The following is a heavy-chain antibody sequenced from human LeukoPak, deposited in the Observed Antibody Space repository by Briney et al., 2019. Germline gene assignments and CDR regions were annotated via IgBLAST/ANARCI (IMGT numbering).Heavy chain of an antibody. J-gene: IGHJ4*02. CDR3: AGGRYDDSWSTYNIDY. CDR1: GGSTSSGSYY. Sequence: SQTLSLTCTVSGGSTSSGSYYWSWIRQPAGKGLEWIGRIYTSGSTNYNPSLKSRVTISVDTSKNQFSLKLSSVTAADTAVYYCAGGRYDDSWSTYNIDYWGQGTLVTVSS. CDR2: IYTSGST. D-gene: IGHD3-3*01. V-gene: IGHV4-61*02.